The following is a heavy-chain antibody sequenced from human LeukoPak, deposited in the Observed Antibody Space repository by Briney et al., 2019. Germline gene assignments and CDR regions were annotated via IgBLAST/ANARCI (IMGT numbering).Heavy chain of an antibody. Sequence: ASVKVSGKSSVGTFSSYAISWVRHGLGQGLEWMGRISPILSIANYTQKFQGRVTITADKSTSTAYMELSSLRSEDTAVYYWAGETRPEPDAFDIWGQGTMVTVSS. D-gene: IGHD1-14*01. V-gene: IGHV1-69*04. CDR1: VGTFSSYA. CDR2: ISPILSIA. CDR3: AGETRPEPDAFDI. J-gene: IGHJ3*02.